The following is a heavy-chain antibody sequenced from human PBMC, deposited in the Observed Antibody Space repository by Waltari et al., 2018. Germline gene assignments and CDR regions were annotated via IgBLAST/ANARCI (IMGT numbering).Heavy chain of an antibody. D-gene: IGHD2-15*01. CDR1: EFTFSRYS. CDR2: ISSSGSNI. Sequence: EVHLVESGGDLVQPGGSLRLSCAASEFTFSRYSMNWVRQAPGKGLEWVSYISSSGSNIYYADSVKGRFTVSRDNAKNSLYLQMNSLRAEDTGVYYCAREGPQLSDYMDVWGKGTTVNVSS. CDR3: AREGPQLSDYMDV. J-gene: IGHJ6*03. V-gene: IGHV3-48*01.